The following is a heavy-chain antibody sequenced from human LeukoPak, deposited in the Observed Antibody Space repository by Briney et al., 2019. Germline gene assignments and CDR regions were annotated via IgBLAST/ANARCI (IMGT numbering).Heavy chain of an antibody. V-gene: IGHV3-23*01. J-gene: IGHJ4*02. Sequence: GGSLRLSCAASGFTFSSYAMSWARQAPGKGLEWVSAISGSGGSTYYADSVKGRFTISRDNSKNTLYLQMNSLRAEDTAVYYCAKVGIVATIYYFDYWGQGTLVTVSS. CDR2: ISGSGGST. CDR1: GFTFSSYA. CDR3: AKVGIVATIYYFDY. D-gene: IGHD5-12*01.